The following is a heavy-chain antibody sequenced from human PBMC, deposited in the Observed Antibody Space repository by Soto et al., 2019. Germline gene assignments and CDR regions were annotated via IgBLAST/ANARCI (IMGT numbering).Heavy chain of an antibody. J-gene: IGHJ4*02. CDR1: GGSISSYY. D-gene: IGHD3-22*01. Sequence: PSETLSLTCTVSGGSISSYYWSWIRQPPGKGLEWIGYIYYSGSTNYNPSLKSRVTISVDTSKNQFSLKLSSVTAADTAVYYCARDLNGYYYDSSGYVGFDYWGQGTLVTVSS. CDR2: IYYSGST. V-gene: IGHV4-59*01. CDR3: ARDLNGYYYDSSGYVGFDY.